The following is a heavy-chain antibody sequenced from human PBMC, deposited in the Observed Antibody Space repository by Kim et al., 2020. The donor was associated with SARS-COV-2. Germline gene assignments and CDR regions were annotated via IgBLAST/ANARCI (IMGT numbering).Heavy chain of an antibody. V-gene: IGHV4-39*01. CDR3: ARKKDMYGGYSYGYSWFGP. Sequence: SETLSLTCTVSGGSISSSSYYWGWIRQPPGKGLEWIGSIYYSGSTYYNPSLKSRVTISVDTSKNQFSLKLSSVTAADTAVYYCARKKDMYGGYSYGYSWFGPWGQGTLVTVSS. CDR1: GGSISSSSYY. J-gene: IGHJ5*02. D-gene: IGHD5-18*01. CDR2: IYYSGST.